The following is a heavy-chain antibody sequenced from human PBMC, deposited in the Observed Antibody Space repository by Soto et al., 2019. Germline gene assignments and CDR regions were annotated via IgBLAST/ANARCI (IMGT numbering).Heavy chain of an antibody. CDR1: GFTFSSYW. J-gene: IGHJ5*02. V-gene: IGHV3-74*01. Sequence: EVPLVESGGDLVLPGGSLRLSCAASGFTFSSYWMHWVRQTPGKGLVWVSRINSDGSSTNYADSVKGRFTISRDNAKNTLYLQMNSLRAEDTAVYYCYKRLNGYNYGSWGQGTLVTVS. D-gene: IGHD5-18*01. CDR2: INSDGSST. CDR3: YKRLNGYNYGS.